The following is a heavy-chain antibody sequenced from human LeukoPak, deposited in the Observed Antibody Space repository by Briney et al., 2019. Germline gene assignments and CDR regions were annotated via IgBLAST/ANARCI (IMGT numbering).Heavy chain of an antibody. J-gene: IGHJ4*02. CDR1: GFIFSDYG. D-gene: IGHD4-23*01. CDR3: MGYGGNSF. CDR2: IDNVGGT. V-gene: IGHV3-66*01. Sequence: GGSLRLSCSASGFIFSDYGMHWVRQAPGKGLEWVSLIDNVGGTYYADSVKGRFTISRDHSENTLYLQMNSLRAEDTALYYCMGYGGNSFWGQGTLVTVPS.